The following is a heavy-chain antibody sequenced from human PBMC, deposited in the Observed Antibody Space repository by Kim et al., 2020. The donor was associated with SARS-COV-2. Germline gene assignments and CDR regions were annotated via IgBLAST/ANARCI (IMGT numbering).Heavy chain of an antibody. Sequence: ASVKVSCKASGYTFTSYYIYWVRQAPGQGLEWMGIINANSGSTYYTQKFQGRVTMTRDTSTSTVYMDLNSLRSEDTAVYYCARGGKPGSSWHGGEDDYWGQGPLVTVSS. J-gene: IGHJ4*02. V-gene: IGHV1-46*01. CDR1: GYTFTSYY. D-gene: IGHD6-13*01. CDR3: ARGGKPGSSWHGGEDDY. CDR2: INANSGST.